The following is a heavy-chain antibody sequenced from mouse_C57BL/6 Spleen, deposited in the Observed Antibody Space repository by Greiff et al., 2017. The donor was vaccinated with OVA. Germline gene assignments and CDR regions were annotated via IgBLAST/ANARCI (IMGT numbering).Heavy chain of an antibody. J-gene: IGHJ2*01. Sequence: QVQLQQSGAELVRPGASVKLSCKASGYTFTDYYINWVKQRPGQGLEWIARIYPGSGNTYYNEKFKGKATLTAEKSSSTAYMQLSSLTSEDSAVYFCARGDGYSFDYWGQGTTLTVSS. D-gene: IGHD2-3*01. CDR1: GYTFTDYY. V-gene: IGHV1-76*01. CDR3: ARGDGYSFDY. CDR2: IYPGSGNT.